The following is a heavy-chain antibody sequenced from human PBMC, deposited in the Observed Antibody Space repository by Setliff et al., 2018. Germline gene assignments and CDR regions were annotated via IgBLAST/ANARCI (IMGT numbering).Heavy chain of an antibody. CDR3: ARDPSGTSSHLLGSFMDV. CDR2: LNPDSGVT. CDR1: GYTFTGHP. D-gene: IGHD1-26*01. V-gene: IGHV1-2*02. Sequence: ASVKVSCKASGYTFTGHPIHWVRQAPGQGLQWMGWLNPDSGVTIYAQEFQGRFTVTRDISISTTYMELSSVSFEDTAVYYCARDPSGTSSHLLGSFMDVWGRGTTVTVSS. J-gene: IGHJ6*02.